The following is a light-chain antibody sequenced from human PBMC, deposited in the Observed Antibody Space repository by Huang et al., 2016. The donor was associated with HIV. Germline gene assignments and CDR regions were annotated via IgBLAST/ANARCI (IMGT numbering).Light chain of an antibody. V-gene: IGKV1-39*01. CDR1: QSISDY. Sequence: DIQMNQSPSSLSASVGDRVTITCRASQSISDYLNWYQQKPGKSHKHLIYAASNLQNGVPSTFSCSGSETDFTLTSSGLQPEDFATYYCQQGYSLWTFGQGTKVDIK. J-gene: IGKJ1*01. CDR3: QQGYSLWT. CDR2: AAS.